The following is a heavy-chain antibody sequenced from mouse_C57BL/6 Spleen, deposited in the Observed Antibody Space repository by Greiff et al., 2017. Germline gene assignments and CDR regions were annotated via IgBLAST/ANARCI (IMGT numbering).Heavy chain of an antibody. Sequence: DVKLVESVAELVRPGASVKLSCTASGFNIKNTYMHWVKQRPEQGLEWIGRIDPANGNTKYAPKFQGKATITADTSSNTAYLQLSSLTSEDTAIYYCAEGDYYGSSYFYYAMDYWGQGTSVTVSS. D-gene: IGHD1-1*01. CDR3: AEGDYYGSSYFYYAMDY. CDR1: GFNIKNTY. CDR2: IDPANGNT. J-gene: IGHJ4*01. V-gene: IGHV14-3*01.